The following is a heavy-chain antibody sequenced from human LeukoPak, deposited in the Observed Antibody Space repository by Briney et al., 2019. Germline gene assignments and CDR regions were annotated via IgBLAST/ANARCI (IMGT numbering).Heavy chain of an antibody. D-gene: IGHD3-22*01. V-gene: IGHV3-48*03. Sequence: GGSLRLSCAASGFTFSSYEMNWVRQAPGKGLERVSYISSSGSTIYYADSVKGRFTISRDNAKNSLYLQMNSLRAEDTAVYYCATHYYDSKNYRGQGTLVTVSS. J-gene: IGHJ4*02. CDR2: ISSSGSTI. CDR3: ATHYYDSKNY. CDR1: GFTFSSYE.